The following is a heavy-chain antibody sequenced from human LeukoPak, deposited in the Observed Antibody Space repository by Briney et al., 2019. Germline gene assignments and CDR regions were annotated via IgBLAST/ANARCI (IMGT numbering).Heavy chain of an antibody. J-gene: IGHJ6*02. CDR1: GDSVSNSY. CDR2: FSYSEST. D-gene: IGHD1-1*01. Sequence: SETLSLTCTVSGDSVSNSYWSWIRQPPGKGLEWIGYFSYSESTNYNPSLKSRVTMSVDTSKNQFSLKLSSVTAADTAVYYCARDPGPGPSYYYGMDVWGQGTTVTVSS. V-gene: IGHV4-59*02. CDR3: ARDPGPGPSYYYGMDV.